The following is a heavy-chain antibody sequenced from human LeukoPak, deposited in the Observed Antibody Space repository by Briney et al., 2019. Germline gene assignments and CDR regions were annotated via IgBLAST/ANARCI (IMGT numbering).Heavy chain of an antibody. CDR3: ARVDGSPDY. Sequence: GASVKVSCKASGYTFTKFDINWVRQATGQGLEWMGWVNLKSGYTGYARKFQGRLTITRDTSINTAYMELSSLRSEDTAVYYCARVDGSPDYWGQGTLVTVSS. D-gene: IGHD2-15*01. CDR2: VNLKSGYT. V-gene: IGHV1-8*03. J-gene: IGHJ4*02. CDR1: GYTFTKFD.